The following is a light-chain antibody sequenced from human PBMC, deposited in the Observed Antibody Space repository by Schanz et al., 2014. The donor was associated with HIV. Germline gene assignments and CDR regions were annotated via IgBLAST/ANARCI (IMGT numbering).Light chain of an antibody. V-gene: IGKV3D-15*01. CDR1: ETINNN. CDR2: DAS. CDR3: QQYGSSPWT. Sequence: EILMTQSPATLSVSPGERATLSCRASETINNNLAWYQHKPGQAPRLLIYDASIRATGVPARFSGSGSGTDFTLTISSLEPEDYAVYYCQQYGSSPWTFGQGTRVDVK. J-gene: IGKJ1*01.